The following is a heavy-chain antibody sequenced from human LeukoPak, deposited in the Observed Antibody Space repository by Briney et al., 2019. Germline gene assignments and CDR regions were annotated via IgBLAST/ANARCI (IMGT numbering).Heavy chain of an antibody. J-gene: IGHJ4*02. CDR2: IYYSGST. CDR3: ARGHRQPLTRRFVFDY. V-gene: IGHV4-39*07. Sequence: SGTLSLTCTVSGGSISSSSYYWGWIRQPPGKGLEWIGSIYYSGSTYYNPSLKSRVTISVDTSKNQFSLKLSSVTAADTAVYYCARGHRQPLTRRFVFDYWGQGTLVTVSS. D-gene: IGHD3-10*01. CDR1: GGSISSSSYY.